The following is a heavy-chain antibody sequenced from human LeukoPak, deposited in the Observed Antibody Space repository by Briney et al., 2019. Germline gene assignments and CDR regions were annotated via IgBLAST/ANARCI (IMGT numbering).Heavy chain of an antibody. CDR1: GYTFTSYD. CDR2: MNPNSGNT. J-gene: IGHJ6*03. D-gene: IGHD3-10*01. Sequence: ASVKVSCKASGYTFTSYDINWVRQATGQGLEWMGWMNPNSGNTGYAQKFQGRVTMTRNTSISTAYMELSSLRSEDTAVYYCARGDWGVIITQYYMDVWGKGTTVTVSS. CDR3: ARGDWGVIITQYYMDV. V-gene: IGHV1-8*01.